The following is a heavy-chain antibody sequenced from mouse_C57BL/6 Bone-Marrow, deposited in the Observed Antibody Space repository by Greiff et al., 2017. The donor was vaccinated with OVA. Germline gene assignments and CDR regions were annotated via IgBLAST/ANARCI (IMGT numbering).Heavy chain of an antibody. CDR3: ARSKGGRDY. D-gene: IGHD3-3*01. CDR1: GYTFTDYY. CDR2: INPYNGGT. J-gene: IGHJ2*01. V-gene: IGHV1-19*01. Sequence: EVMLVESGPVLVKPGASVKMSCKASGYTFTDYYMNWVKQSHGKSLEWIGVINPYNGGTSYNQKFKGKATLTVDKSSSTAYMELNSLTSEDSAVYYCARSKGGRDYWGQGTTLTVSS.